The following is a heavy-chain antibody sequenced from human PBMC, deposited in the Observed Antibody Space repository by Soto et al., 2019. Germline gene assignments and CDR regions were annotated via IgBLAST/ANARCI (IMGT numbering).Heavy chain of an antibody. Sequence: GGSLRLSCAASGFTVSSNYMSWVRQAPGKGLEWVSVIYSGGSTYYADSVKGRFTISRDNSKNTLYLQMNSLRAEDTAVYYCARNYYDSSGPRPYYGMDVWGQGTTVTVS. CDR1: GFTVSSNY. V-gene: IGHV3-66*01. CDR2: IYSGGST. D-gene: IGHD3-22*01. J-gene: IGHJ6*02. CDR3: ARNYYDSSGPRPYYGMDV.